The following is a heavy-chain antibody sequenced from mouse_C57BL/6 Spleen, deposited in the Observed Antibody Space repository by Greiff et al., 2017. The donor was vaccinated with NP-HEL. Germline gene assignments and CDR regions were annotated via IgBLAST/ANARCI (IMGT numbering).Heavy chain of an antibody. CDR3: ASRAFRRGYAMDY. CDR2: ISYDGSN. Sequence: ESGPGLVKPSQSLSLTCSVTGYSITSGYYWNWIRQFPGNKLEWMGYISYDGSNNYNPSLKNRISITRDTSKNQFFLKLNSVTTEDTATYYCASRAFRRGYAMDYWGQGTSVTVSS. CDR1: GYSITSGYY. V-gene: IGHV3-6*01. D-gene: IGHD3-3*01. J-gene: IGHJ4*01.